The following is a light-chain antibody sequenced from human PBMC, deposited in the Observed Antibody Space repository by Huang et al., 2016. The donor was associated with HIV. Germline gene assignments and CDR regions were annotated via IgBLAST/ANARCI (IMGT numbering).Light chain of an antibody. J-gene: IGKJ1*01. CDR1: QSVNTN. CDR2: CAS. Sequence: EIVMTQSPATLSLSPGERAIVLCRTSQSVNTNLAWYQQKPGQAPRLLIFCASTRATGVPARLNGGGSETEFTLTIDSLQSEDFAVYYCHQYNDWPPWTFGQGTKVEI. V-gene: IGKV3-15*01. CDR3: HQYNDWPPWT.